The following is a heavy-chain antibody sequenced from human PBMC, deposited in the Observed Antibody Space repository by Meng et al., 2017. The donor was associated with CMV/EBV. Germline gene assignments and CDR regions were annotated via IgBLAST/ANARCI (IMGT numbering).Heavy chain of an antibody. V-gene: IGHV4-34*01. CDR3: ARGRGWRAVYYYRGGSAPGDAFDI. J-gene: IGHJ3*02. CDR1: GGSFSGYY. Sequence: GSLRLSCAVYGGSFSGYYWSWIRQPPGKGLEWIGEINHSGSTNYNPSLKSRVTISVDTSKTQFPLKLSSVTAADTAVYYCARGRGWRAVYYYRGGSAPGDAFDIWGQGTMVTVSS. D-gene: IGHD3-10*01. CDR2: INHSGST.